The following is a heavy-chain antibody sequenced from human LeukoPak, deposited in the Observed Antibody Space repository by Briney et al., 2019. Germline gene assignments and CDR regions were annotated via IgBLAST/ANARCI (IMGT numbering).Heavy chain of an antibody. Sequence: ASVKVSCKASGYTFTNYGISWVRQAPGQGLEWMGWISAYNGNTNYAQKLQGRVTMTTDTSTGTAYMELRSLRSDDTAVYYCARDTQPAMMVVNMGGYWGQGTLVTVSS. CDR2: ISAYNGNT. J-gene: IGHJ4*02. CDR1: GYTFTNYG. D-gene: IGHD3-22*01. CDR3: ARDTQPAMMVVNMGGY. V-gene: IGHV1-18*01.